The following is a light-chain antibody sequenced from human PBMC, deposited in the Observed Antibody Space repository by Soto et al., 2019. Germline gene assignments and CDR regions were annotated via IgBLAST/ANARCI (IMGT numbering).Light chain of an antibody. CDR1: SSNIGNNY. Sequence: QSVLTQPPSVSAAPGQKVTISCSGSSSNIGNNYVSWYQQLPGTAPKLLIYDNNKRPSGSPDRFSGSKSGTSATLGITGLQTGDEADYYCGTCDSSLSAGVVFGTGTKVTVL. CDR3: GTCDSSLSAGVV. J-gene: IGLJ1*01. CDR2: DNN. V-gene: IGLV1-51*01.